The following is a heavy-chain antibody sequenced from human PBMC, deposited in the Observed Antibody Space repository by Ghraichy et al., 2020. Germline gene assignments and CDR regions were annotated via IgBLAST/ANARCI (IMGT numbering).Heavy chain of an antibody. Sequence: GESLNISCAASGFTFTSFGMHWVRQAPGKGLEWLALIWSDGSYKYYADSVKGRFTISRDNSKNTLSLQMNSLRADDTAVYYCARTSTEGPPEASFFDYWGPGTLVTVSS. CDR1: GFTFTSFG. V-gene: IGHV3-33*01. D-gene: IGHD5/OR15-5a*01. CDR3: ARTSTEGPPEASFFDY. CDR2: IWSDGSYK. J-gene: IGHJ4*01.